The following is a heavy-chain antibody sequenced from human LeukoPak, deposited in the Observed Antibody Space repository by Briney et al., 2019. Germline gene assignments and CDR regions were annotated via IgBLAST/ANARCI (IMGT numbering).Heavy chain of an antibody. Sequence: GASVKVSCKASGYTFTDYYMHWVRQAPGQELEWMGRINPNSGDTNYPQKFQDWVTMTRDTSISTAYMELSRLRSDDTAIYYCARDSQIGSYYYGLGVWGQGTTVTVSS. J-gene: IGHJ6*02. CDR3: ARDSQIGSYYYGLGV. D-gene: IGHD3-10*01. V-gene: IGHV1-2*04. CDR2: INPNSGDT. CDR1: GYTFTDYY.